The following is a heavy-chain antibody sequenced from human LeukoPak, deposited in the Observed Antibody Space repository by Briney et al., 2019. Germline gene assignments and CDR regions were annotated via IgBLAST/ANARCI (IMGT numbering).Heavy chain of an antibody. D-gene: IGHD3-3*01. CDR2: ITNDGSST. Sequence: PGGSLRLSCAASGLTFSSHWMHWVRQAPGKGLVWVSRITNDGSSTTYADSVKGRFTISRDNSKNTLYLQMNSLRAEDTAVYYCARDLGDFSSLMDVWGQGTTVTVSS. CDR1: GLTFSSHW. J-gene: IGHJ6*02. V-gene: IGHV3-74*01. CDR3: ARDLGDFSSLMDV.